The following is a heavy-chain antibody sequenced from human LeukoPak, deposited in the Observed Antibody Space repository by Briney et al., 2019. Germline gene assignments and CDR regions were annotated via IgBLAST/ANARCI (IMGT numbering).Heavy chain of an antibody. CDR2: ISSSSNNI. V-gene: IGHV3-11*01. CDR1: GFTFSDYY. CDR3: ARAAGWFDP. Sequence: TGGSLRLSCAASGFTFSDYYMTWIRQAPGKGLEWVSYISSSSNNIHYANSVGGRFTISRDNAKNSVYLQMNSLRAEDMAIYYCARAAGWFDPWGQGTLVTVSS. J-gene: IGHJ5*02.